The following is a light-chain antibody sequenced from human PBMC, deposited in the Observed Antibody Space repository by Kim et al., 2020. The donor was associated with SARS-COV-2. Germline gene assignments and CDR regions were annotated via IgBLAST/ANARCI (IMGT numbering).Light chain of an antibody. CDR3: QQYGALRT. J-gene: IGKJ1*01. CDR2: GAS. V-gene: IGKV3-20*01. Sequence: SPGGRATLSRGASQCVSSSYLAWYQQKSGQAPRLLIYGASTRATGIPDRFSGSGSGTDFTLTISRLEPEDFAVYYCQQYGALRTFGQETKVDIK. CDR1: QCVSSSY.